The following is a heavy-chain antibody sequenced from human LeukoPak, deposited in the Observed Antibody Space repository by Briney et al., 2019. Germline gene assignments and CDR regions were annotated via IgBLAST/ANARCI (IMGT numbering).Heavy chain of an antibody. Sequence: PSETLSLTCAVYGGSFSGYYWSWIRQPPGKGLEWIGEINHSGSTNYNPSLKSRVTISVDTSKNQFSLKLSSVTAADTAVYYCASSGPLSYYGMDVWGQGTTVTVSS. CDR3: ASSGPLSYYGMDV. CDR2: INHSGST. V-gene: IGHV4-34*01. D-gene: IGHD3-10*01. CDR1: GGSFSGYY. J-gene: IGHJ6*02.